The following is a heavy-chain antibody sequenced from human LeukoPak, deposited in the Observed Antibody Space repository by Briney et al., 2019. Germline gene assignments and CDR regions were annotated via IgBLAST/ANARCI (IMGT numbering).Heavy chain of an antibody. D-gene: IGHD5-18*01. J-gene: IGHJ4*02. Sequence: GGSLRLSCAASGFTFSSYAMSWVRQAPGKGLEWVSAISGSGGSTYYADSVKGRFTISRDNSKNTLYLQMSSLRAEDTAVYYCAKSDRGYSYGYPFYYFDYWGQGTLVTVSS. CDR3: AKSDRGYSYGYPFYYFDY. CDR1: GFTFSSYA. V-gene: IGHV3-23*01. CDR2: ISGSGGST.